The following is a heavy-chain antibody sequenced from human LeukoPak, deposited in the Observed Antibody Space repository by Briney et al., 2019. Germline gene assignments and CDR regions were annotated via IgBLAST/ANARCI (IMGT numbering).Heavy chain of an antibody. CDR1: AFSFSDYW. CDR2: IKRDGSEE. V-gene: IGHV3-7*05. CDR3: ARWNSGWEFDY. Sequence: GGSLRLSCAASAFSFSDYWMTWVRQAPGKGLHWVAHIKRDGSEEYYVDSVKGRFTTSRDNAKTSLYLQMNSLRAEDTAVYYCARWNSGWEFDYWGQGTLVSVSS. J-gene: IGHJ4*02. D-gene: IGHD6-19*01.